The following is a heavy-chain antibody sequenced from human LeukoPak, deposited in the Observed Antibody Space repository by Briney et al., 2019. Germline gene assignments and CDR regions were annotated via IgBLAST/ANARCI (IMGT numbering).Heavy chain of an antibody. Sequence: PSETLSLTCAVSGGSISSSNWWSRVRQPPGKGLGWIGEIYHSGSTNYKPPLKSRVTISVDKSKHQFSLKLSSVTDGDTAVYYRSRAPWLVYIVYWGQETLVTVSS. V-gene: IGHV4-4*02. CDR1: GGSISSSNW. CDR2: IYHSGST. CDR3: SRAPWLVYIVY. J-gene: IGHJ4*02. D-gene: IGHD6-19*01.